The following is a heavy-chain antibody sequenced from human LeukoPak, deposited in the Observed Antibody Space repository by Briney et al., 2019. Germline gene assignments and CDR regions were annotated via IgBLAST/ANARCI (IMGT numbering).Heavy chain of an antibody. J-gene: IGHJ3*02. D-gene: IGHD3-22*01. CDR1: GFSFSSYA. CDR2: ISGGGGST. V-gene: IGHV3-23*01. CDR3: AKDRSTYYYDSSGYYPDAFDI. Sequence: PGGSLRLSCAASGFSFSSYAMSWVRQAPGKGLEWVSGISGGGGSTYYADSVKGRFTISRDNSKNTLSLQMNSLRAEDTAVYYCAKDRSTYYYDSSGYYPDAFDIWGQGTMVTVSS.